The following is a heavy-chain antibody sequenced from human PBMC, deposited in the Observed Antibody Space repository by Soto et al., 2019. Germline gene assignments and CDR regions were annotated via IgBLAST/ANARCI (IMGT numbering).Heavy chain of an antibody. Sequence: PSETLSLTCTVSGGSISSYYWSWIRQPPGKGLEWIGFIYYSGSTSYNPSLKSRVTISVDTSKNQFSLKLSSVTAADTAVYYCARSRYSGYDSVDYWGQGTLVTVSS. CDR2: IYYSGST. CDR3: ARSRYSGYDSVDY. CDR1: GGSISSYY. D-gene: IGHD5-12*01. J-gene: IGHJ4*02. V-gene: IGHV4-59*01.